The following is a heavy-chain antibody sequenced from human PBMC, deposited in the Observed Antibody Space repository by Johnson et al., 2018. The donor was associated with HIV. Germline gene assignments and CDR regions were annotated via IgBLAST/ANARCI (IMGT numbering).Heavy chain of an antibody. CDR2: ISYDGIKT. Sequence: QVQLVESGGGLVKPGGSLRLSCTVSGIIFSHYGMHWVRQAPGKGLEWVALISYDGIKTYYVDSVKARFTISRDDARNTLYLQMNSLRVEDTALYYCAGDGDAGEEAYDTKGAFDIWGQVTMVTVSS. V-gene: IGHV3-30*03. D-gene: IGHD3-9*01. CDR3: AGDGDAGEEAYDTKGAFDI. J-gene: IGHJ3*02. CDR1: GIIFSHYG.